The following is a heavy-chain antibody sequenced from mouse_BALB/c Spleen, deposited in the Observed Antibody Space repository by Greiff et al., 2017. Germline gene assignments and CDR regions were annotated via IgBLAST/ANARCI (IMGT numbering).Heavy chain of an antibody. J-gene: IGHJ4*01. CDR2: IDPETGGT. CDR1: GYTFTDYE. V-gene: IGHV1-15*01. D-gene: IGHD2-10*02. CDR3: TAEVWSSGAMDY. Sequence: VQLQESGAELVRPGASVTLSCKASGYTFTDYEMHWVKQTPVHGLEWIGAIDPETGGTAYNQKFKGKATLTADKSSSTAYMELRSLTSEDSAVYYCTAEVWSSGAMDYWGQGTSVTVSS.